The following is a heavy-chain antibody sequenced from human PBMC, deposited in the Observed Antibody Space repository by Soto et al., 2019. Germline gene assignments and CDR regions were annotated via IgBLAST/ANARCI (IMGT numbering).Heavy chain of an antibody. CDR1: GDTFNFYT. D-gene: IGHD3-10*01. J-gene: IGHJ4*02. CDR3: ATSFGSGSRAFDY. CDR2: FNPILSFS. V-gene: IGHV1-69*02. Sequence: QVQLVQSGAEVKKPGSSVKVSCKASGDTFNFYTINWVRQAPGLGLEWMGRFNPILSFSNSALKFQGRATLTADKSTSNAYMVLSSLRSEDPTIYYCATSFGSGSRAFDYWGQGALVTVSS.